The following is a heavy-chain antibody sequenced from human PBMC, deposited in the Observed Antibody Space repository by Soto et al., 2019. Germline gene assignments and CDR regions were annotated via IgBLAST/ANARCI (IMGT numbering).Heavy chain of an antibody. Sequence: CLRLSCSAGGFTFSNYCINWVRQPPGKRLECVSSLSGSSRDIYYADSVRGRFTVSRDYAKDSVFLQMDSLRVEYTAVYYCARDSRFWEVWGQGPTVTVSS. CDR2: LSGSSRDI. CDR3: ARDSRFWEV. D-gene: IGHD2-2*01. J-gene: IGHJ6*02. V-gene: IGHV3-21*01. CDR1: GFTFSNYC.